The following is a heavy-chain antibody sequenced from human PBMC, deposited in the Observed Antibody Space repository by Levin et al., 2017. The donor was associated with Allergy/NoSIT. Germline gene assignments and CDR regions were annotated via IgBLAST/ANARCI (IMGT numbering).Heavy chain of an antibody. CDR3: ARRTTFRGCYYFDY. CDR2: IFPGDSDS. V-gene: IGHV5-51*01. CDR1: GYSFTSYW. J-gene: IGHJ4*02. D-gene: IGHD3-16*01. Sequence: GESLKISCKVSGYSFTSYWIAWARQMPGKGLEWMGIIFPGDSDSRYSPSFQGQVTISVDRSISTAYLQWSSLKASDTAIYYCARRTTFRGCYYFDYWGQGALVTVSS.